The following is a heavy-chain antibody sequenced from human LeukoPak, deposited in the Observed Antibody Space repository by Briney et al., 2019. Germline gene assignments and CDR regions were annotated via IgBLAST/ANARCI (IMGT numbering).Heavy chain of an antibody. V-gene: IGHV1-18*01. CDR1: GYTFSSYG. J-gene: IGHJ4*02. CDR3: ARDSPDGSGTYYNDSPDY. D-gene: IGHD3-10*01. CDR2: ISAYNGNT. Sequence: ASVKVSCKASGYTFSSYGISWVRRAPGQGLEWMGWISAYNGNTNYRQKLQGRVTMTTDTSTSTAYMDLRSLRSDDTAIYYCARDSPDGSGTYYNDSPDYWGQGTLVTVSS.